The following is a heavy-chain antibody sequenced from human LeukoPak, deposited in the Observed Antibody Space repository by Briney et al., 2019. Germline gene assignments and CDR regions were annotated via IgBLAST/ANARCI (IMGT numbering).Heavy chain of an antibody. CDR3: ARQAWDSSGYLFDY. J-gene: IGHJ4*02. D-gene: IGHD3-22*01. CDR2: IYYNGNN. V-gene: IGHV4-39*01. CDR1: GGSVSSGFYY. Sequence: SETLSLTCTVSGGSVSSGFYYWGWTRHPPGKGLEWIGNIYYNGNNDYNPSLKSRVTISADTSKNQFSLKMSSVTAADTAVYYCARQAWDSSGYLFDYWGQGTLVTVSS.